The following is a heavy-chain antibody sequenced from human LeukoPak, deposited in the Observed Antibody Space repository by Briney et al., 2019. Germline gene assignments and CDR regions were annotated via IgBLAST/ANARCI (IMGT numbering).Heavy chain of an antibody. J-gene: IGHJ4*02. CDR3: ARDFASSSWSPFDY. CDR2: ISGSGGST. Sequence: GGSPRLSCAASGFTFSSYAMSWVRQAPGKGLEWVSAISGSGGSTYYADSVKGRFTISRDNSKNTLYLQMNSLRAEDTAVYYCARDFASSSWSPFDYWGQGTLVTVSS. CDR1: GFTFSSYA. D-gene: IGHD6-13*01. V-gene: IGHV3-23*01.